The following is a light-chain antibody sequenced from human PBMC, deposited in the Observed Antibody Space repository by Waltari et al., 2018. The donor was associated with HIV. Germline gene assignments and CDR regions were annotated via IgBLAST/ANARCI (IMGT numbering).Light chain of an antibody. Sequence: QSALTQPPSVSGAPGQRVTISCPGSSSNIGAGYDVHWYQQLPRTAPKLLSYGNTNRPSGVPDRFSGSKSGTSASLAITGLQTEDEGTYYCQSYDNSLSGHWGFGGGTKLTVL. CDR2: GNT. CDR3: QSYDNSLSGHWG. CDR1: SSNIGAGYD. J-gene: IGLJ3*02. V-gene: IGLV1-40*01.